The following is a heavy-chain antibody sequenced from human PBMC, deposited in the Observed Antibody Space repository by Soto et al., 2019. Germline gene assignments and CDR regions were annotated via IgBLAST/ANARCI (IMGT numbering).Heavy chain of an antibody. CDR3: AKFDRDCSGGSCYSVPSLGFDY. J-gene: IGHJ4*02. CDR2: ISGSGGST. CDR1: GFTFSSYA. Sequence: LRLSCAASGFTFSSYAMSWVRQAPGKGLEWVPAISGSGGSTYYADSVKGRFTISRDNSKNTLYLQMNSLRAEDTAVYYCAKFDRDCSGGSCYSVPSLGFDYWGQGTLVTVSS. D-gene: IGHD2-15*01. V-gene: IGHV3-23*01.